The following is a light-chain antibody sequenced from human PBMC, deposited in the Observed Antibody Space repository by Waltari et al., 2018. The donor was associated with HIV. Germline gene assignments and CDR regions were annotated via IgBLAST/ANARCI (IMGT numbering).Light chain of an antibody. CDR3: CSYAGSSPLWV. V-gene: IGLV2-23*02. J-gene: IGLJ3*02. CDR1: SSDLGNYTL. Sequence: QSALTQPAYLSVSPGQSLTISCTGTSSDLGNYTLVSCYQQHPGKVPKLIIFEVSERPSGVSDRFSGSKSVNTASLTISGLQAEDEADYYCCSYAGSSPLWVFGGGTKLTVL. CDR2: EVS.